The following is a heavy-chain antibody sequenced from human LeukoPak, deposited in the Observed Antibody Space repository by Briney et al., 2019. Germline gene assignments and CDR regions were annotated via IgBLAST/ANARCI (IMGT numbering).Heavy chain of an antibody. CDR3: ARGVVPAGDAFDI. V-gene: IGHV1-46*01. Sequence: GASVKVSCKASGYTFTSYYMHWVRQAPGQGLEWMGIINPSGDSTSYAQKFQGRVTMTRDMSTSTVYMELSSLRSEDTAVYYCARGVVPAGDAFDIWGQGTMVTVSS. J-gene: IGHJ3*02. CDR1: GYTFTSYY. D-gene: IGHD2-2*01. CDR2: INPSGDST.